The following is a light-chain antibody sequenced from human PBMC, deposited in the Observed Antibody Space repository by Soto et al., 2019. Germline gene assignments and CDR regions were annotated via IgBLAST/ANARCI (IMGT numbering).Light chain of an antibody. CDR2: GAS. CDR1: QSVSSSY. CDR3: QQYGSPPGT. V-gene: IGKV3-20*01. J-gene: IGKJ1*01. Sequence: EIVLMQSPGTLSLSPGERATLSCRASQSVSSSYLAWYQQKPGQAPRLLIYGASSRATGIPDRFSGSGSGTDFTLTISRLEPEDFAVYYCQQYGSPPGTFGQGTKVDIK.